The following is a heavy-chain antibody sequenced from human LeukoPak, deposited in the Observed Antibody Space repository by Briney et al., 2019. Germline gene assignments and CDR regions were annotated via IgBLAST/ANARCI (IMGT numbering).Heavy chain of an antibody. CDR1: GYTFTSYY. V-gene: IGHV1-46*01. CDR2: INPSGGST. Sequence: ASVKVSCKASGYTFTSYYMHWVRQAPGQGLEWVGIINPSGGSTSYAQKFQGRVTMTRDTSTSTVYMELSSLRSEDTAVYYCAREFDSSGYYSHYYYYYYMDVWGKGTTVTVSS. D-gene: IGHD3-22*01. J-gene: IGHJ6*03. CDR3: AREFDSSGYYSHYYYYYYMDV.